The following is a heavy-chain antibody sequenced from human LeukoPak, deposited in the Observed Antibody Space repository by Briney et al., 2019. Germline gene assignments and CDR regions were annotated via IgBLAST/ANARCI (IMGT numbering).Heavy chain of an antibody. CDR1: GGSISSGDYY. Sequence: SETLSLTCTVSGGSISSGDYYWSWIRQPPGKGLEWIGYIYYSGSTYYNPSLKSRVTISVDTSKNQFSLKLSSVTAADTAVYYCARGFVVVPAAMPQFDPWGQGTLVTVSS. CDR2: IYYSGST. V-gene: IGHV4-30-4*02. CDR3: ARGFVVVPAAMPQFDP. D-gene: IGHD2-2*01. J-gene: IGHJ5*02.